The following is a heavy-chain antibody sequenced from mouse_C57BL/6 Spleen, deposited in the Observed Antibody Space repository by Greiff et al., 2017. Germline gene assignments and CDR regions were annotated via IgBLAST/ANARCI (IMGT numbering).Heavy chain of an antibody. Sequence: QVQLQQSGAELVRPGTSVKVSCKASGYAFTNYLIEWVKQRPGQGLEWIGVINPGSGGTNYNEKFKGKATLTADKSSSTAYMQLSSLTSEDSAVYFCASGGYDGYYVLFAYWGQGTLVTVSA. J-gene: IGHJ3*01. CDR1: GYAFTNYL. CDR3: ASGGYDGYYVLFAY. CDR2: INPGSGGT. D-gene: IGHD2-3*01. V-gene: IGHV1-54*01.